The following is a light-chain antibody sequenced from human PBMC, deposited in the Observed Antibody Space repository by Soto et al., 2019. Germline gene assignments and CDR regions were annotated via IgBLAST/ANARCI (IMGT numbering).Light chain of an antibody. CDR1: SSDVGGYNY. V-gene: IGLV2-11*01. Sequence: QSALTQPRSVSGSPGQSVTISCTGTSSDVGGYNYVSWYQQHPGKAPKRMIYDVSKRPSGVPDRFSGSKSGNTASLTISGLQAEDEADYSCCSYAGSYTVDVFGTGPKLTVL. CDR2: DVS. J-gene: IGLJ1*01. CDR3: CSYAGSYTVDV.